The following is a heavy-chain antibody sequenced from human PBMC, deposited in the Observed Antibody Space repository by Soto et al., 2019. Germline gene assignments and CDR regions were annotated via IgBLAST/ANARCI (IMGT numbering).Heavy chain of an antibody. V-gene: IGHV3-23*01. CDR3: AKERSSGWSFDY. CDR2: ISGSGDST. CDR1: GFTFSTYA. Sequence: EVQLFESGGGLVQPGGSLRLSCAASGFTFSTYAINWVRHAPGQGLEWVSGISGSGDSTYYADSVKGRFTVSRDNSKNTLYLQMHSLRAEDKAVFYCAKERSSGWSFDYWGEGKLVTVSS. D-gene: IGHD6-19*01. J-gene: IGHJ4*02.